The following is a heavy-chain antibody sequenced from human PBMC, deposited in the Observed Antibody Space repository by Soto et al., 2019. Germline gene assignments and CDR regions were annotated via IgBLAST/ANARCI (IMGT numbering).Heavy chain of an antibody. V-gene: IGHV3-23*01. D-gene: IGHD4-17*01. CDR1: GFTFSSYA. CDR2: ISGSGGST. J-gene: IGHJ3*02. CDR3: AKADVTTVTRGGAFDI. Sequence: GGSLRLSCAASGFTFSSYAMSWVRQAPGKGLEWVSAISGSGGSTYYADSVKGRFTISRDNSKNTLYLQMNSLRAEDTAVYYCAKADVTTVTRGGAFDIWGQGTMVTVSS.